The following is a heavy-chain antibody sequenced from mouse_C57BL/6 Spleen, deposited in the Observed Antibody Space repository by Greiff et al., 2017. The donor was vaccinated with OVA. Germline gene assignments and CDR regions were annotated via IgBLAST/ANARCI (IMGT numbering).Heavy chain of an antibody. J-gene: IGHJ3*01. CDR3: TKFAY. CDR1: GYTFTDYE. CDR2: IDPETGGT. Sequence: QVQLKQSGAELVRPGASVTLSCKASGYTFTDYEMHWVKQTPVHGLEWIGAIDPETGGTAYNQKFKGKAILTADKSSSTAYMELLSLTSEDSAVYYCTKFAYWGQGTLVTVSA. V-gene: IGHV1-15*01.